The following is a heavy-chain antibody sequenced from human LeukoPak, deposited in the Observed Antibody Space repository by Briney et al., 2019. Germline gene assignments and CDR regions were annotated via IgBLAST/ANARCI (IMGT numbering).Heavy chain of an antibody. J-gene: IGHJ3*02. D-gene: IGHD3-16*01. CDR2: IYYSGST. Sequence: SETLSLTCTVSGGSISSYYWSWIRQPPGKGLEWIGYIYYSGSTNYNPSLKSRATISVDTSKNQFSLKLSSVTAADTAVYYCARGDYGMAFDIWGQGTMVTVSS. CDR1: GGSISSYY. CDR3: ARGDYGMAFDI. V-gene: IGHV4-59*01.